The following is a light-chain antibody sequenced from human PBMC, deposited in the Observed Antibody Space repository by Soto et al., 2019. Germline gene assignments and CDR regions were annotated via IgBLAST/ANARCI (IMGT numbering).Light chain of an antibody. J-gene: IGLJ1*01. CDR1: SSDVGGYNS. Sequence: QSALTQPASVSGSPGQSITVSCTGTSSDVGGYNSVSWHQQHPGKPPKLIIYEVSNRPSGVSDRFSGSKSGNTASLTISGLQAEDEADYYCSSYTSTSSYVFATGTKVTVL. V-gene: IGLV2-14*03. CDR2: EVS. CDR3: SSYTSTSSYV.